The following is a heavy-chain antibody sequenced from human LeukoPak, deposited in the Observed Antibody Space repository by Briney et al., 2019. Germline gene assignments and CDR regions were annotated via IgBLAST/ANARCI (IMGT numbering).Heavy chain of an antibody. D-gene: IGHD3-3*01. V-gene: IGHV1-69*01. J-gene: IGHJ6*02. Sequence: SVKVSCKASGGTFTNAAISWVRQAPGQGLEWMGGINPIFRSPNYAQKSQGRVTIIADESTSTAYMELSSLKIDDTAIYYCARGGGIFGVLTTAHYYGMDVWGQGTTVIVSS. CDR3: ARGGGIFGVLTTAHYYGMDV. CDR1: GGTFTNAA. CDR2: INPIFRSP.